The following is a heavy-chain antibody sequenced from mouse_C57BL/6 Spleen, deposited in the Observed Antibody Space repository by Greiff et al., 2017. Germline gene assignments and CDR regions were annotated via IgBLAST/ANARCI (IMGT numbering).Heavy chain of an antibody. J-gene: IGHJ1*03. CDR3: ARSGGTSWYFDV. D-gene: IGHD1-1*02. CDR1: GYTFTSYW. Sequence: QVQLQQPGAELVKPGASVKLSCKASGYTFTSYWMQWVKQRPGQGLEWIGEIDPSDSYTNYNQKFKGKATLTVDTSSSTAYMQLSSLTSEDSAVYYWARSGGTSWYFDVWGTGTTVTGSS. V-gene: IGHV1-50*01. CDR2: IDPSDSYT.